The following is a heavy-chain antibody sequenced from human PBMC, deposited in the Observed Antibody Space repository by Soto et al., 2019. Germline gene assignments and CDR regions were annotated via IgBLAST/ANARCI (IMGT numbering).Heavy chain of an antibody. CDR2: ISASGESS. Sequence: EVQLLESGGGLVQPGGSLRLSCTASGITLSSHTMSWVRLPPGKGLEWVSGISASGESSYYADSVKGRFSNSRDNSRNTLSLQMNSLRDEDTALYFCKKSDCYHIGFRLIYVWCQGTTV. V-gene: IGHV3-23*01. CDR1: GITLSSHT. D-gene: IGHD2-21*01. J-gene: IGHJ6*02. CDR3: KKSDCYHIGFRLIYV.